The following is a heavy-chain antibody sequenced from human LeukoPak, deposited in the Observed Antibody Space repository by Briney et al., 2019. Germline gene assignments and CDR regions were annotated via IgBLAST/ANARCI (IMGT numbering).Heavy chain of an antibody. CDR3: ARSRTAMIVVVMSDY. J-gene: IGHJ4*02. D-gene: IGHD3-22*01. Sequence: PGGSLRLSCAASGFTFSSYSMNWVRQAPGKGLKWVSSISSSSSYIYYADSVKGRFTISRDNAENSLYLQMNSLRADDTAVYYCARSRTAMIVVVMSDYWGQGTLVTVSS. V-gene: IGHV3-21*01. CDR2: ISSSSSYI. CDR1: GFTFSSYS.